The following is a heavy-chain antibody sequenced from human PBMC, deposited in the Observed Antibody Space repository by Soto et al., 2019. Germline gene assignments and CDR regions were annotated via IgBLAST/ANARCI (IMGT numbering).Heavy chain of an antibody. J-gene: IGHJ6*02. D-gene: IGHD2-15*01. CDR1: GDTVSSNSVA. V-gene: IGHV6-1*01. CDR3: ARSEEDSDYYYYGMDV. CDR2: TYYGSRWYS. Sequence: SQTLSLTCVGSGDTVSSNSVAWNWVRQSPSRGLEWLGRTYYGSRWYSDYAVSVRSRMDINADTSKNQVSLQLNSVTPEDTAVYYCARSEEDSDYYYYGMDVWGQGTTVTVSS.